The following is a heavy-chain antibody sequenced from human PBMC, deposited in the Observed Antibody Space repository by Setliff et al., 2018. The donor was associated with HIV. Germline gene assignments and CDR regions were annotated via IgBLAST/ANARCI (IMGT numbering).Heavy chain of an antibody. J-gene: IGHJ4*02. Sequence: GGSLRLSCAASGFTFSSYGMHWVRQAPGKGLEWVAVIWYDGSNKYYADSVKVRFTISRDNAKNSVYLQVSSLSADDTAVYYCVRDWVSAAVTKHFDYWGQGTLVTVSS. CDR3: VRDWVSAAVTKHFDY. D-gene: IGHD6-19*01. CDR1: GFTFSSYG. CDR2: IWYDGSNK. V-gene: IGHV3-33*08.